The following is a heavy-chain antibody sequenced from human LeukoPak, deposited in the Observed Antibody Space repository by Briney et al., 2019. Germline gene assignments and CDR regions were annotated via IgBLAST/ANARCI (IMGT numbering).Heavy chain of an antibody. D-gene: IGHD2-15*01. CDR2: INWNGVST. CDR1: GFTFDNYG. Sequence: PGGSLRLSCAASGFTFDNYGMNWVRQAPGKRLEWVSAINWNGVSTNYADSVKGRFTISRDNAKNSLYLQMSSLRAEDTALYYCARDKALVAGAFGIWGQGTMVTVSS. CDR3: ARDKALVAGAFGI. J-gene: IGHJ3*02. V-gene: IGHV3-20*04.